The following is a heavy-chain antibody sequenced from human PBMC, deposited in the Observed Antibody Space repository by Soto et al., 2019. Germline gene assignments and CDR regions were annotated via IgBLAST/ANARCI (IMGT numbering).Heavy chain of an antibody. CDR3: ARRVGAITYYFDY. Sequence: PGGSLRLSCAASGFTFSSYAMHWVRQAPGKGLEWVAVISYDGSNKYYADSVKGRFTISRDNSKNTLYLQMNSLRAEDTAVYYCARRVGAITYYFDYWGQGTLVTAPQ. J-gene: IGHJ4*02. CDR1: GFTFSSYA. CDR2: ISYDGSNK. D-gene: IGHD1-26*01. V-gene: IGHV3-30-3*01.